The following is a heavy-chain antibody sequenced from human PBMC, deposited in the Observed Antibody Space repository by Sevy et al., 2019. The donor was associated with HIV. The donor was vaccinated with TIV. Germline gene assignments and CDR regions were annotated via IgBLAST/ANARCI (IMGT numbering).Heavy chain of an antibody. V-gene: IGHV3-30*18. CDR2: ISYDGNDK. CDR3: AKDKPYLGNGGSVNYFDY. CDR1: GFTFSTYG. J-gene: IGHJ4*02. D-gene: IGHD3-10*01. Sequence: GGSLRLSCAASGFTFSTYGMHWVRQAPGKGLEWVAVISYDGNDKYYADSVKGRITISRDNSKNTLFLQMNSLRAEDTAVYFCAKDKPYLGNGGSVNYFDYWGQGTLVTVSS.